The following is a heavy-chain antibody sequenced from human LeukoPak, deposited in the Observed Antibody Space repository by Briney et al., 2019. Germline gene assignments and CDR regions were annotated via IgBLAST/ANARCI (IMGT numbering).Heavy chain of an antibody. J-gene: IGHJ4*02. CDR3: ARRDYYGSGSYYGNFEY. D-gene: IGHD3-10*01. CDR1: GYSFTNHW. CDR2: IYPGDSHT. V-gene: IGHV5-51*01. Sequence: GESLKISCKSSGYSFTNHWIGWVRQMPGKGLEWMGVIYPGDSHTRYSPSFQGQVTISADKSISTAYLQWSSLKASDTAMYYCARRDYYGSGSYYGNFEYWGQGTLVTVSS.